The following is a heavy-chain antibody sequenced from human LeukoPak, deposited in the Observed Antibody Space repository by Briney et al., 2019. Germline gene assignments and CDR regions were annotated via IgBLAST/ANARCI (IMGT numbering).Heavy chain of an antibody. CDR2: INHSGST. D-gene: IGHD4-17*01. J-gene: IGHJ4*02. V-gene: IGHV4-34*01. CDR3: SMGYGDYASDY. CDR1: GWSFIGYY. Sequence: PSETLPLTFAFYGWSFIGYYLGWIRQPPGKGLEWIGEINHSGSTNYNPSLKSRGTISVHTSKNQLHLKLTSVTAADTAVYYVSMGYGDYASDYWGQGTLVTVSS.